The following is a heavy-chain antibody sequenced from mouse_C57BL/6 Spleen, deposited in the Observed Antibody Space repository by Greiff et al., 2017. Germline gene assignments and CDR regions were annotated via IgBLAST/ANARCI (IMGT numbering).Heavy chain of an antibody. D-gene: IGHD3-2*02. CDR1: GFTFSSYA. J-gene: IGHJ4*01. V-gene: IGHV5-9-1*02. CDR2: ISSGGDYI. Sequence: EVKLMESGEGLVKPGGSLKLSCAASGFTFSSYAMSWVRQTPEKRLEWVAYISSGGDYIYYADTVKGRFTISRDNARNTLYLQMSSLKSEDTAMYYCTRGSSGYGAMDYWGQGTSVTVSS. CDR3: TRGSSGYGAMDY.